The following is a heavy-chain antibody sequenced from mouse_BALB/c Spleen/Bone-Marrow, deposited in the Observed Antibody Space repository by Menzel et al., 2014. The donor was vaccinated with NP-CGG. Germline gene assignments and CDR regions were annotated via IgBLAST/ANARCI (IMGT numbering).Heavy chain of an antibody. CDR3: TRQYGNYYAMDY. J-gene: IGHJ4*01. CDR1: GYTFTSYW. V-gene: IGHV1-69*02. D-gene: IGHD2-10*02. CDR2: IYPSDSYT. Sequence: QVQLQQSGAELVRPGASVKVSCKASGYTFTSYWINWVKQRPGQGLEWIGNIYPSDSYTNYNQNFKDKATSTVDKSSSTAYMQLSSPTSEDSAVYYCTRQYGNYYAMDYWGQGTSVTVSS.